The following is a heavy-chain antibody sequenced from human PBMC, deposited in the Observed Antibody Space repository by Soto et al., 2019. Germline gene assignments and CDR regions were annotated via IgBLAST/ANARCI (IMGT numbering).Heavy chain of an antibody. Sequence: GGSLRLSCXASGFTFSSYAMSWVRQAPGKGLEWVSAISGSGGSTYYADSVKGRFTISRDNSKNTLYLQMNSLRAEDTAVYYCAKDRGIVVVPAAIAVWGQGTTVTVSS. CDR1: GFTFSSYA. CDR3: AKDRGIVVVPAAIAV. J-gene: IGHJ6*02. CDR2: ISGSGGST. D-gene: IGHD2-2*01. V-gene: IGHV3-23*01.